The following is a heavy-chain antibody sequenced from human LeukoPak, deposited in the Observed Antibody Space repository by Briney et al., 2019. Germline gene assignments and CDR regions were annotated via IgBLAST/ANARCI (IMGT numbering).Heavy chain of an antibody. J-gene: IGHJ4*02. D-gene: IGHD4-17*01. CDR3: ARDQATVITEGDFDY. CDR2: INSDGSST. V-gene: IGHV3-74*01. Sequence: GGSLRLSCAASGFTFSSYWMHWVRQAPGKGLVWVSRINSDGSSTSYADSVKGRFTISRDNAKNTLYLQMNSLRAEDTAVYYCARDQATVITEGDFDYWGQGTLVTDSS. CDR1: GFTFSSYW.